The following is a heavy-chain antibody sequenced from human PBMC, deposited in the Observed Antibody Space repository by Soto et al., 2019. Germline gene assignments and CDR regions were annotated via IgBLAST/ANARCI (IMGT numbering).Heavy chain of an antibody. V-gene: IGHV1-2*04. CDR3: ARGHPAGSDFGDYGVYY. CDR1: GYTFTDYY. D-gene: IGHD4-17*01. Sequence: ASVKVSCKASGYTFTDYYIHWVRQAPGQGLEWVGWINPKSGGTNYTQMLQGWVTMTRHTSISTAYLELTRLTSDDTAVYYCARGHPAGSDFGDYGVYYWGQGTLVTVSS. J-gene: IGHJ4*02. CDR2: INPKSGGT.